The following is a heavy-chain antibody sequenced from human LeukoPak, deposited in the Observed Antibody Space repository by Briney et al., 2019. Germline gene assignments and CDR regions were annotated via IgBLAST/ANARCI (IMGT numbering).Heavy chain of an antibody. J-gene: IGHJ5*02. D-gene: IGHD6-6*01. CDR2: ISSSSSYI. CDR1: GFTFSSYS. CDR3: ATSAGIAARP. Sequence: GGSLSLSCAASGFTFSSYSMNWVRQAPGKGLEWVSSISSSSSYIYYADSVKGRFTISRDNAKNSLYLQMNSLRAEDTAVYYCATSAGIAARPWGQGTLVTVSS. V-gene: IGHV3-21*01.